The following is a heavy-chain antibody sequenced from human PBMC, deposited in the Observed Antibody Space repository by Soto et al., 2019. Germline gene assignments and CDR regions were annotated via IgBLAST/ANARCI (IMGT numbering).Heavy chain of an antibody. CDR1: GFPFSMYA. D-gene: IGHD6-6*01. Sequence: EVQLLESGGGLVQPGGSLRLSCAASGFPFSMYAMTWVRQAPGKGREWVSAISGSVDSTYYADSVKGRFTISRDNSKKTGYLEMNSLRVEDTAVYHCAKSPSRAPYGMDVWGQGTTVTVSS. J-gene: IGHJ6*02. CDR3: AKSPSRAPYGMDV. CDR2: ISGSVDST. V-gene: IGHV3-23*01.